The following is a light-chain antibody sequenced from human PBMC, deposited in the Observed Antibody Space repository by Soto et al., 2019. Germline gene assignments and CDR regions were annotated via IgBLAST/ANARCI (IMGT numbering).Light chain of an antibody. Sequence: DIQMTQSPSTLSASVGDTVTITCRASQSINKWLAWYQQKPGKAPTLLIYDASALPRGVPSRFSGSGSGTKFTLTIASLQPDDFATYYCQQYETFSGTFGPGTKVDI. CDR3: QQYETFSGT. J-gene: IGKJ1*01. V-gene: IGKV1-5*01. CDR2: DAS. CDR1: QSINKW.